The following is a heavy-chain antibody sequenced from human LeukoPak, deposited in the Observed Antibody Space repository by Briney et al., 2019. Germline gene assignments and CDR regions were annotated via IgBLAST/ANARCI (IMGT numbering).Heavy chain of an antibody. CDR2: INPNSGGT. CDR1: GYTFTGYY. D-gene: IGHD3-3*01. V-gene: IGHV1-2*02. CDR3: ARGITIFGVVILGHYYYYGMDV. Sequence: GASVKVSCKASGYTFTGYYMHWVRQAPGQGLEWMGWINPNSGGTNYAQKFQGRVTMTRDTSISTACMELSRLRSDDTAVYYCARGITIFGVVILGHYYYYGMDVWGQGTTVTVSS. J-gene: IGHJ6*02.